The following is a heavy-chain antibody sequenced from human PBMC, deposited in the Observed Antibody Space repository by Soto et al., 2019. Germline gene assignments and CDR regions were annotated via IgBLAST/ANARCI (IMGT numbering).Heavy chain of an antibody. Sequence: ASVKVSCKASGYAFSNYGISWVRQAPGQGLEWMGWITAYNRNTNYAQKLRGRVTMTTDTSSSTAYMDLRSLRSDDTAVYYCATGSWSEGFDPWGQGTLVTVSS. CDR2: ITAYNRNT. D-gene: IGHD2-15*01. J-gene: IGHJ5*02. V-gene: IGHV1-18*04. CDR3: ATGSWSEGFDP. CDR1: GYAFSNYG.